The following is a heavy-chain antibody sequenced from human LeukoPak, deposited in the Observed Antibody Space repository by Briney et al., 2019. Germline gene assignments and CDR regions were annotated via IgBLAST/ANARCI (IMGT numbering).Heavy chain of an antibody. V-gene: IGHV3-21*01. CDR2: IDYDSSHI. D-gene: IGHD6-19*01. Sequence: AGTLRLSCAASGFTFSNSAMNWVRQVPGKGLEWVSSIDYDSSHIYYAASVRGRFTISRDNAKNSLYLQMNSLRADDTAVYYCASGYSSGWYVIDYWGQGTLVTVSS. J-gene: IGHJ4*02. CDR1: GFTFSNSA. CDR3: ASGYSSGWYVIDY.